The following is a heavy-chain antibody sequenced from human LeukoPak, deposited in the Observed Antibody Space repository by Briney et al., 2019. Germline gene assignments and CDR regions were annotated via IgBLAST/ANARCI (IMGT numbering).Heavy chain of an antibody. V-gene: IGHV4-34*01. CDR1: GGSFSGYY. Sequence: TSETLSLTCAVYGGSFSGYYWSWIRQPPGKGLEWIGEINHSGSTNYNPSLKSRVTISVDTSKNQFSLKLSSVTAADTAVYYCARGSPVGRYYDSSGYLRFDYWGQGTLVTVSS. CDR2: INHSGST. D-gene: IGHD3-22*01. J-gene: IGHJ4*02. CDR3: ARGSPVGRYYDSSGYLRFDY.